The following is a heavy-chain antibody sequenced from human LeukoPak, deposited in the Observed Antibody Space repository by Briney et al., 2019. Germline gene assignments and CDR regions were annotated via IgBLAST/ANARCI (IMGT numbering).Heavy chain of an antibody. J-gene: IGHJ4*02. V-gene: IGHV4-34*01. CDR3: ARWADTAMLYFDY. CDR1: GGSFSGYY. D-gene: IGHD5-18*01. Sequence: RTSETLSLTCAVYGGSFSGYYWSWIRQPPGKGLEWIGEINHSGSTNYNPSLKSRVTLSVDTSKNQFSLKLSSVTAADTAVYYCARWADTAMLYFDYWGQGTLVTVSS. CDR2: INHSGST.